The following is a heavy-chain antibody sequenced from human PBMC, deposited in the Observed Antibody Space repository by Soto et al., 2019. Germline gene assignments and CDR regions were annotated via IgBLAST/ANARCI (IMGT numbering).Heavy chain of an antibody. CDR2: IDSASRTI. CDR3: APGSSWFDP. CDR1: GFTFNRYN. J-gene: IGHJ5*02. V-gene: IGHV3-48*02. Sequence: GGSLRLSCAASGFTFNRYNINWIRQAPGKGLEWVSYIDSASRTIYYADSVKGRFTISRDNAKNSLYLQMNSLREEDTAVYYCAPGSSWFDPWGHGTLVTVSS.